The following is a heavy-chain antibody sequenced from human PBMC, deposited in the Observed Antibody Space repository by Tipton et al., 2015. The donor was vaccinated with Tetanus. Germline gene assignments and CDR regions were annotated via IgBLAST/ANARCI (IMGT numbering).Heavy chain of an antibody. CDR2: IYYRGST. J-gene: IGHJ5*02. V-gene: IGHV4-59*08. CDR3: ARQVGDTYGSALDH. D-gene: IGHD5-18*01. Sequence: TLSLTCTVPGGSISTYYWSWIRQPPGKGLEWIGYIYYRGSTNYYPSLNSRISISTDTSKNQFSLTVRSVTAADTAVYYCARQVGDTYGSALDHWGQGTLVTVSS. CDR1: GGSISTYY.